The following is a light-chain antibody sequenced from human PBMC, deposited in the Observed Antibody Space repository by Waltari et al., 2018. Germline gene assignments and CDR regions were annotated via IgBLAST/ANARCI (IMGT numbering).Light chain of an antibody. CDR1: QSVSTN. J-gene: IGKJ2*01. Sequence: TVMTQSPTTLSLSQGDRATLSCRASQSVSTNLAWYQQKPGQAPRLLIYGASIRSTGVPARFSGRGAGTEFTLTISSLQSEDFAVYYCQQYNNWPPYLFGQGSQLEI. CDR2: GAS. CDR3: QQYNNWPPYL. V-gene: IGKV3D-15*01.